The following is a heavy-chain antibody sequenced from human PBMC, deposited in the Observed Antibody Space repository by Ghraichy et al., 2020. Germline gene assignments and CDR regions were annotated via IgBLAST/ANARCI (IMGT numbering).Heavy chain of an antibody. CDR1: GGSISSYY. D-gene: IGHD5-18*01. CDR3: ARAGYSQDWDY. Sequence: SQTLSLTCTVSGGSISSYYWSWIRQPPGKGLEWIGYIYYSGSTNYNPSLKSRVTISVDTSKNQFSLKLSSVTAADTAVYYCARAGYSQDWDYWGQGTLVTISS. V-gene: IGHV4-59*01. CDR2: IYYSGST. J-gene: IGHJ4*02.